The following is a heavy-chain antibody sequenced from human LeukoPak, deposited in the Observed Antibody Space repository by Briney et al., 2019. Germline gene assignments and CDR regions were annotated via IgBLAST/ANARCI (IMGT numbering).Heavy chain of an antibody. J-gene: IGHJ4*02. CDR1: GGSVSSGSYS. D-gene: IGHD3-22*01. V-gene: IGHV4-61*01. Sequence: SETLSLTCTVSGGSVSSGSYSWSWIRQPPGKGLEWIGYIYYSGSTNYNPSLKSRVTISVDTSKNQFSLKLSSVTAADTAVYYCARVNYDSSGYYSYYFDYWGQGTLVTVSS. CDR3: ARVNYDSSGYYSYYFDY. CDR2: IYYSGST.